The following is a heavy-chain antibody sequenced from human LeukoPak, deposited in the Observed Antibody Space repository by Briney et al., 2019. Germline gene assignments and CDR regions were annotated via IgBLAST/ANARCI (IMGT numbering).Heavy chain of an antibody. V-gene: IGHV3-11*05. D-gene: IGHD4-17*01. CDR3: ARVTVTDGFDI. CDR2: ISSSSGYT. J-gene: IGHJ3*02. Sequence: GGSLRLSCAASGFTFSDYDMSWIRQAPGKGLEWVSYISSSSGYTNYADSVKGRFTISRDNAKNSLYLQMNSLRAEDTAVYYCARVTVTDGFDIWGQGTMVTVSS. CDR1: GFTFSDYD.